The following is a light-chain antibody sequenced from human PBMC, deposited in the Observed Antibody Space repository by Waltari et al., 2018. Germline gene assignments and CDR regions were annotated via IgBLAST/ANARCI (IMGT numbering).Light chain of an antibody. CDR3: CSYADGNTYL. V-gene: IGLV2-11*01. CDR1: SSDVGGYMY. J-gene: IGLJ1*01. CDR2: DLT. Sequence: QSALTQPRSVSGSPGQSVTISCTGTSSDVGGYMYVSWYQQRPGQAPKLLIYDLTYRPSGVPDRYSGSKSGNTASLTSSGLQAEDEADYCCCSYADGNTYLFGTGTFVTVL.